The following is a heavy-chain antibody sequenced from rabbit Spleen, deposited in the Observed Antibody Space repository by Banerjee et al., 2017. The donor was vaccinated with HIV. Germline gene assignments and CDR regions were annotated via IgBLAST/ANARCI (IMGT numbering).Heavy chain of an antibody. CDR3: ARDTGSSFSSYGMDL. J-gene: IGHJ6*01. Sequence: QEHLEESGGGLVTPGGNLTLTCTASGFSFSSSDYMCWVRQAPGKGLEWVACAYAGSSGSTYSATWAKGRFTISKSSSTTVTLQMTSLTAADTATYFCARDTGSSFSSYGMDLWGPGTLVTVS. V-gene: IGHV1S45*01. D-gene: IGHD8-1*01. CDR1: GFSFSSSDY. CDR2: AYAGSSGST.